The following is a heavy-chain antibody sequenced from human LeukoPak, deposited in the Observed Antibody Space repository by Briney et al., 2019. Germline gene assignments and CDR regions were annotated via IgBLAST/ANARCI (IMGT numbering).Heavy chain of an antibody. J-gene: IGHJ1*01. V-gene: IGHV4-34*01. CDR2: INHSGST. D-gene: IGHD1-26*01. Sequence: SETLSLTCTVSGGSISSYYWSWIRQPPGKGLEWIGEINHSGSTNYNPSLKSRVTISVDTSKNQFSLKLSSVTAADTAVYYCARHPSYRDEYFQHWGQGTLVTVSS. CDR1: GGSISSYY. CDR3: ARHPSYRDEYFQH.